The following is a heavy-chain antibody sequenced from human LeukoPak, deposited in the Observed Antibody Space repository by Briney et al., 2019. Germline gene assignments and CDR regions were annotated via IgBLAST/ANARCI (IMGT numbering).Heavy chain of an antibody. J-gene: IGHJ4*02. V-gene: IGHV3-48*03. CDR2: ISSSGSTI. CDR3: ARGRYSGYDN. CDR1: GFTFSNFE. Sequence: GGSLRLSCAASGFTFSNFEFNWVRQAPGKGLEWLSYISSSGSTISYADSVRGRFTFSRDNAKNSVFLLMNNLRAEDTAVYYCARGRYSGYDNWGRGTLVTVSS. D-gene: IGHD5-12*01.